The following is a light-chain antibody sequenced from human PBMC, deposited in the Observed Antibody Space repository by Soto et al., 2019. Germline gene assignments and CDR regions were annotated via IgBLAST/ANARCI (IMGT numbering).Light chain of an antibody. J-gene: IGLJ1*01. CDR3: SSDAGSGIYV. CDR1: SSDVGGYNF. V-gene: IGLV2-8*01. CDR2: EVS. Sequence: QSALTQPPSASGSPGQSVTISCTGTSSDVGGYNFVSWYQQHPGKSPKLMIYEVSKRPSGVPDRFSGSKSGNTASRTVSGLQAEDDADYYCSSDAGSGIYVFGTGTKVTVL.